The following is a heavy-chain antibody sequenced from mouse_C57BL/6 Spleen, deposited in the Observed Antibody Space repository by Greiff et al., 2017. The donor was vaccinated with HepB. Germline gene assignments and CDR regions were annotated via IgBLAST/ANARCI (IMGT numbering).Heavy chain of an antibody. V-gene: IGHV3-6*01. CDR3: ARELPH. J-gene: IGHJ2*01. Sequence: EVQVVESGPGLVKPSQSLSLTCSVTGYSITSGYYWNWIRQFPGNKLEWMGYISYDGSNNYKPSLKNRISITRDTSKNQFFLKLNSVTTEDTATYYCARELPHWGQGTTLTVSS. CDR1: GYSITSGYY. CDR2: ISYDGSN.